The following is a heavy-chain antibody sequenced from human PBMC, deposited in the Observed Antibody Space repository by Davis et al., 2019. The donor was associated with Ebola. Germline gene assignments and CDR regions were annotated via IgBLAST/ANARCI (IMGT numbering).Heavy chain of an antibody. D-gene: IGHD5-18*01. CDR1: GYTFTSYY. V-gene: IGHV1-46*01. CDR3: ARESGYSFPHFYYYYYMDV. J-gene: IGHJ6*03. CDR2: INPSGGST. Sequence: AASVKVSCKASGYTFTSYYMHWVRQAPGQGLEWMGIINPSGGSTSYAQKFQGRVTMTRDTSTSTVYMELSSLRSEDTAVYYCARESGYSFPHFYYYYYMDVWGKGTTVTVSS.